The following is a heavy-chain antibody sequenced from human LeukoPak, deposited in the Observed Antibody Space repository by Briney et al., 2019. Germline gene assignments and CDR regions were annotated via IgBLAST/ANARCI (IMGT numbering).Heavy chain of an antibody. J-gene: IGHJ4*01. V-gene: IGHV1-69*01. Sequence: SVKVSCKASGGTFSSYAISWVRQAPGQGLEWMGGIIPIFGTANYAQKFQGRVTITADESTSTAYMELSSLRSEDTAVYYCARAGSGSYWRREQVSYFDYWGQGTLVTVSA. CDR2: IIPIFGTA. D-gene: IGHD1-26*01. CDR3: ARAGSGSYWRREQVSYFDY. CDR1: GGTFSSYA.